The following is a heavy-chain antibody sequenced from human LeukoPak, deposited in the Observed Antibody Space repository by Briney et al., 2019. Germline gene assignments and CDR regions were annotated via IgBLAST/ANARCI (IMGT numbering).Heavy chain of an antibody. CDR2: ISGSGGST. J-gene: IGHJ6*02. V-gene: IGHV3-23*01. D-gene: IGHD3-10*01. CDR3: AYGSGSYPYYYYYGMDV. Sequence: GGSLRLSCAASGFTFSSYAMSWVRQAPGKGLEWVSAISGSGGSTYYADSVKGRFTISRDNSKNTLYLQMNSLRAEDTAVYYCAYGSGSYPYYYYYGMDVWGQGTTVTVSS. CDR1: GFTFSSYA.